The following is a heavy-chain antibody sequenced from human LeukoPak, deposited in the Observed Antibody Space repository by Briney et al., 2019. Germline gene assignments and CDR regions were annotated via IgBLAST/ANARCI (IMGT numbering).Heavy chain of an antibody. V-gene: IGHV4-34*01. CDR2: INHSGST. J-gene: IGHJ4*02. CDR1: GGSFSGYY. CDR3: ARAISGDYDSSGYSLFDY. Sequence: SETLSLTCAVYGGSFSGYYWSWIRQPPGKGLEWIGEINHSGSTNYNTSLKSRVTISVDTSKNQFSLKLSSVTAADTAVYYCARAISGDYDSSGYSLFDYWGQGTLVTVSS. D-gene: IGHD3-22*01.